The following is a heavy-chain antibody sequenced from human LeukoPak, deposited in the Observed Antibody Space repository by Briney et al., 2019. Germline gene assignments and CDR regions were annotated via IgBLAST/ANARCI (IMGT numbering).Heavy chain of an antibody. Sequence: GGSLRLSCAASGFTFSSYSMNWVRQAPGKGLEWVSSISSSSSYIYYADSVKGRFTISRDNSKNTLYLQMNSLRPDDTAVYYCAKDRGDGYPTHFDYWGQGTLVTVSS. J-gene: IGHJ4*02. D-gene: IGHD5-24*01. CDR2: ISSSSSYI. V-gene: IGHV3-21*01. CDR3: AKDRGDGYPTHFDY. CDR1: GFTFSSYS.